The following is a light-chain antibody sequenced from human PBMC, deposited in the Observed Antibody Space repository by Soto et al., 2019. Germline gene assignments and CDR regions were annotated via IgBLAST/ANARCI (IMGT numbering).Light chain of an antibody. CDR2: AAS. V-gene: IGKV1-12*01. CDR1: QGIDRW. CDR3: KQSKSFPLT. Sequence: DIQMTHSPSSLSASVGDRVTITCRASQGIDRWLAWYQQKPGKAPKVLIYAASSLRSGVPSRFSGSGSGTDFSLTISSLQPEDLATYYCKQSKSFPLTFGGGTKVDIK. J-gene: IGKJ4*01.